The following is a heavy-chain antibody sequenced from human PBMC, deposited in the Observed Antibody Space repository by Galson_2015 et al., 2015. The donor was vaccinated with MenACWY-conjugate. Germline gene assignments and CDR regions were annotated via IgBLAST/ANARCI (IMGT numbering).Heavy chain of an antibody. J-gene: IGHJ3*02. CDR2: INPNSGGT. CDR3: ARGYGSGIFDAFDI. V-gene: IGHV1-2*04. CDR1: GYTFTGYY. Sequence: SVKVSCKASGYTFTGYYMHWVRQAPGQGLEWMGWINPNSGGTNYAQKFRGWVTMTRDTSISTAYMELSRLRSDDTAVYYCARGYGSGIFDAFDIWGQGTMVTVSS. D-gene: IGHD3-10*01.